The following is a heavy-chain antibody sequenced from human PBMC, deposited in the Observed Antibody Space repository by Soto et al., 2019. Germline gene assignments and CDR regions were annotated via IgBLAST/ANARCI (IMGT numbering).Heavy chain of an antibody. CDR2: ISSNGGST. D-gene: IGHD3-10*01. Sequence: PGGSLRLSCAASGFTFSSYAMHWVRQAPGKGLEYVSAISSNGGSTYYANSVKGRFTISRDNSKNTLYLQMNSLGADDTAVYHCAKMAYFGDPPGGDSWGQGTLVTVSS. J-gene: IGHJ4*02. V-gene: IGHV3-64*01. CDR3: AKMAYFGDPPGGDS. CDR1: GFTFSSYA.